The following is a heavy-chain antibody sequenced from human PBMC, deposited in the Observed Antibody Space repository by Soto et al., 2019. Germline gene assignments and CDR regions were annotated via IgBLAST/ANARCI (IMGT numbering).Heavy chain of an antibody. D-gene: IGHD6-19*01. CDR1: GGYISSSSDY. V-gene: IGHV4-39*01. Sequence: QLQLQESGPGLVKPSETLSLTCTVSGGYISSSSDYWGWIRQPPGKGMEWIWSIDSSGSTYYNPSRKRGVTIAVVPHKNKFPLKLSAVTDADSAVYYCARHLGYSSGWSRDYYFDYLGQGTLVTVSS. J-gene: IGHJ4*02. CDR3: ARHLGYSSGWSRDYYFDY. CDR2: IDSSGST.